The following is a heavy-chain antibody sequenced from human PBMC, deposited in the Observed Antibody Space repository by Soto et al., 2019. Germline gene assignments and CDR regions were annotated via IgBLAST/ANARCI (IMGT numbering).Heavy chain of an antibody. CDR1: GGTFSSYA. V-gene: IGHV1-69*01. CDR3: ARSQGSSTSLEIFYYYYYGMDV. J-gene: IGHJ6*02. Sequence: QVQLVQSGAEVKKPGSSVKVSCKASGGTFSSYALSWVRQAPGQWLEWMGGIIPISETTNYAQKFQGRVTITADESKSTAYMELSSLISEDTAVYYCARSQGSSTSLEIFYYYYYGMDVWGQGTTVTVSS. D-gene: IGHD2-2*01. CDR2: IIPISETT.